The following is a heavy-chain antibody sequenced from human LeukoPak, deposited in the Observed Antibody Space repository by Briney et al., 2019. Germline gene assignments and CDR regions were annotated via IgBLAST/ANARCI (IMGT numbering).Heavy chain of an antibody. CDR2: TYYRSKWHY. D-gene: IGHD1-1*01. Sequence: PSQNLSLTCAISGDRVSSNSAAWNWIRQSPSRGLEWLGRTYYRSKWHYDYAESVKRRITVNPDTSKNQFSLQLNSVTPEDTAVYYCARQSSTDYYYYGLNVWGQGTTVAVSS. CDR1: GDRVSSNSAA. V-gene: IGHV6-1*01. J-gene: IGHJ6*02. CDR3: ARQSSTDYYYYGLNV.